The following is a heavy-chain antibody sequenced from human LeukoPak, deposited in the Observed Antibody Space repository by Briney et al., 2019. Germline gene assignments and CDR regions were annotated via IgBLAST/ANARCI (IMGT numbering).Heavy chain of an antibody. V-gene: IGHV5-51*01. CDR3: ARGYCSSTSCYAFVDWFDP. CDR1: GYSFTSYW. D-gene: IGHD2-2*01. CDR2: IYPGDSDT. Sequence: GESLKLSCKGSGYSFTSYWIGWVRQMPGKGLEWMGIIYPGDSDTRYSPSFQGQVTISADKSISTAYLQWSSLKASDTAMYYCARGYCSSTSCYAFVDWFDPWGQGTLVTASS. J-gene: IGHJ5*02.